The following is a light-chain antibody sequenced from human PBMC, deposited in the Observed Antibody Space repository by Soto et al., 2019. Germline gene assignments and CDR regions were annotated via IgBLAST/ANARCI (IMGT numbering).Light chain of an antibody. V-gene: IGLV2-23*01. CDR3: CSYAGTSTLL. CDR1: SSDVGSYNL. J-gene: IGLJ2*01. CDR2: EGS. Sequence: QSALTQPASVSGSPGQSITISCTGTSSDVGSYNLVSWYQQHPGKAPKLMIYEGSKRPSGVSNRFSASKSGNTASLTISGLQAEDEAYYYCCSYAGTSTLLFGGGTKVTVL.